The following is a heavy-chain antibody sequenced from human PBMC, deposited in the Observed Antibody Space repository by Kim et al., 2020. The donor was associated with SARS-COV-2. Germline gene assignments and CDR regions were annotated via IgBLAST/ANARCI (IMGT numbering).Heavy chain of an antibody. Sequence: SETLSLTCTVSGGSISSSSYYWGWIRQPPGKGLEWIGSIYYSGSTYYNPSLKSRVTISVDTSKNQFSLKLSSVTAADTAVYYCARHYCSGGSCYLSYYFDYWGQGTMVTVSS. CDR1: GGSISSSSYY. V-gene: IGHV4-39*01. J-gene: IGHJ4*02. D-gene: IGHD2-15*01. CDR2: IYYSGST. CDR3: ARHYCSGGSCYLSYYFDY.